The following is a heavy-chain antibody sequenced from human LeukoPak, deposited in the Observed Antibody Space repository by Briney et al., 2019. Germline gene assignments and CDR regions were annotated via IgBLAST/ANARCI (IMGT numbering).Heavy chain of an antibody. CDR3: ARPTVVTPDAFDI. D-gene: IGHD4-23*01. V-gene: IGHV1-2*02. J-gene: IGHJ3*02. CDR2: INPNSGGT. CDR1: GYTFTGYY. Sequence: ASVKVSSKASGYTFTGYYMHWVRQAPGQGLEWMGWINPNSGGTNYAQKFQGRVTMTRDTSISTAYMELSRLRSDDTAVYYCARPTVVTPDAFDIWGQGTMVTVSS.